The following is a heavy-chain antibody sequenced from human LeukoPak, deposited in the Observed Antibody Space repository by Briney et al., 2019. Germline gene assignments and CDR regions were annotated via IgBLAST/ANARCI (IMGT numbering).Heavy chain of an antibody. D-gene: IGHD2-15*01. CDR3: ARGCSGGSCCSSPGWSDP. V-gene: IGHV3-21*01. CDR1: GFTFSSSS. J-gene: IGHJ5*02. Sequence: GGSLRLSCEASGFTFSSSSMNWVRQAPGKGLEWVSSSSSSSSYIYYADSLKGRFTISRDNAKNSLYLQMNSLGAEDTAVYYCARGCSGGSCCSSPGWSDPWGQGTLVSVSS. CDR2: SSSSSSYI.